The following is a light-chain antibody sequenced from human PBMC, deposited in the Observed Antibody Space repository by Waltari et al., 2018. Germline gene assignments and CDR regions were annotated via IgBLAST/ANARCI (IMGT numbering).Light chain of an antibody. CDR3: QQYKSYSPYT. Sequence: DIQMTQSPSTLSAFVGDRVTITCRPSQSINHCLAWYQQKPGKAPKPLIYEASSLESGVPSRFSGSGSGTEFTLTISSLQPDDFATYYCQQYKSYSPYTFGQGTKLEIK. CDR2: EAS. V-gene: IGKV1-5*03. J-gene: IGKJ2*01. CDR1: QSINHC.